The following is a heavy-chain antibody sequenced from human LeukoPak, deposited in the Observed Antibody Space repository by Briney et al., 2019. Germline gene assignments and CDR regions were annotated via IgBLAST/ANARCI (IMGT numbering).Heavy chain of an antibody. CDR1: GYTFTSYY. CDR2: INPSGGST. Sequence: ASVEVSCKAPGYTFTSYYMHRVRQAPGQGLEWMGIINPSGGSTSYAQKFQGRVTMTRNTSISTAYMELSSLRSEDTAVYYCARGRRGLRFLEWGKTRNAFDIWGQGTMVTVSS. D-gene: IGHD3-3*01. J-gene: IGHJ3*02. CDR3: ARGRRGLRFLEWGKTRNAFDI. V-gene: IGHV1-46*01.